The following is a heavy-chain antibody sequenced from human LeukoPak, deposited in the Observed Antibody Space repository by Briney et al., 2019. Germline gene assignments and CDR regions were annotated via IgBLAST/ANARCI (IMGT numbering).Heavy chain of an antibody. CDR2: IKQDETEK. J-gene: IGHJ4*02. D-gene: IGHD2-2*01. CDR3: VRLGSTSPGNWYKFFDQ. Sequence: GGSLRLSCTASGFTFSNFWMGWVRQAPGKGLEWVAKIKQDETEKFYLGSVKGRFTISRDNGKNSLYLQMNSLRVEDTAVYYCVRLGSTSPGNWYKFFDQWGQGTLVTVSS. CDR1: GFTFSNFW. V-gene: IGHV3-7*03.